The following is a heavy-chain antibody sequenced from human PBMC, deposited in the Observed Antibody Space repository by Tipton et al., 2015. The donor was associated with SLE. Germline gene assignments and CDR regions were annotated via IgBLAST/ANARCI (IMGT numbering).Heavy chain of an antibody. J-gene: IGHJ4*02. CDR3: ARSAIFGVIMGGYFDY. CDR2: IYYSGTT. Sequence: TLSLTCTVSGGSISGSSYYWGWIRQPPGKDMEYLGYIYYSGTTYYKPSVKSRVTISVDTSRNQFSLNLSSVTAADTAVYYCARSAIFGVIMGGYFDYWGQGTLVTVSS. V-gene: IGHV4-39*01. CDR1: GGSISGSSYY. D-gene: IGHD3-3*01.